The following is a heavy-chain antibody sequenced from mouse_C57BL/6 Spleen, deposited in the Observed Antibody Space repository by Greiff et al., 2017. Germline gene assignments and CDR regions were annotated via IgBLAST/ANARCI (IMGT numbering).Heavy chain of an antibody. D-gene: IGHD2-14*01. CDR1: GYTFTSYW. CDR2: IYPGSGST. CDR3: AREGGYDVAWFAY. V-gene: IGHV1-55*01. J-gene: IGHJ3*01. Sequence: QVQLQQSGAELVKPGASVKMSCKASGYTFTSYWITWVKQRPGQGLEWIGDIYPGSGSTNYNEKFKSKATLTVDTASSTAYMQLSSLTSEDSAVYYWAREGGYDVAWFAYWGQGTLVTVSA.